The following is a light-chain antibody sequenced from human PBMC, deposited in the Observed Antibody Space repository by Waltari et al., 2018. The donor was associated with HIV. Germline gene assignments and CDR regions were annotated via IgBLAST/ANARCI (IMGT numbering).Light chain of an antibody. CDR2: AAS. J-gene: IGKJ2*01. CDR3: QQSYNTPFT. Sequence: DIQMTQSPSSLSASVGDRVIITCRARPNIIICLNWYQQKPGKAPNLLIYAASSLQSGVPARCSGGGFGTDFTLTVRSLQPEDLATYYRQQSYNTPFTFGQRTELDIK. CDR1: PNIIIC. V-gene: IGKV1-39*01.